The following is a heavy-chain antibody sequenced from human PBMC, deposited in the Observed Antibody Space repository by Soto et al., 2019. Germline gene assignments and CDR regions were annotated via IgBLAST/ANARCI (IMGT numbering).Heavy chain of an antibody. V-gene: IGHV1-69*12. CDR3: ARADDSSGWPSFDY. CDR2: IIPIFGTA. D-gene: IGHD6-19*01. J-gene: IGHJ4*02. CDR1: GGTFSSYA. Sequence: QVQLVQSGAEVKKPGSSVKVSCKASGGTFSSYAISWVRQAPGQGLEWMGGIIPIFGTANYAQKFQGRVRITADESTSKADMELSSVRSEKTAVYYCARADDSSGWPSFDYWGQGTLVTDSS.